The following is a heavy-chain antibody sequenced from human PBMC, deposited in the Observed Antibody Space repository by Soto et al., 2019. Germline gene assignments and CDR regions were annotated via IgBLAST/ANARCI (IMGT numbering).Heavy chain of an antibody. J-gene: IGHJ4*02. Sequence: GGSLRLSCAASGFTFSAHYMDWVRQAPGKGLEWVGRTRNKAKRYTTEYAASVKGRFTISRDDSESSLYLQMNSLKTEDTAVYYCASSLGYCSTTSCHHYYFDFWGQGTLVTVSS. D-gene: IGHD2-2*01. CDR3: ASSLGYCSTTSCHHYYFDF. V-gene: IGHV3-72*01. CDR1: GFTFSAHY. CDR2: TRNKAKRYTT.